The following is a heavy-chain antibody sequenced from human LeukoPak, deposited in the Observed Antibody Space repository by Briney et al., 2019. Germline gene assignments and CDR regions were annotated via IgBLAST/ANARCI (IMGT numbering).Heavy chain of an antibody. J-gene: IGHJ4*02. D-gene: IGHD6-6*01. Sequence: SETLSLTCAVYGGSFSGYYWSWIRQPPGKGLEWIGEINHSGSTNYNPSLKSRVTISVDTSKSQFSLKLSSVTAADTAVYYCARDDASSSSFDYWGQGTLVTVSS. CDR3: ARDDASSSSFDY. CDR2: INHSGST. CDR1: GGSFSGYY. V-gene: IGHV4-34*01.